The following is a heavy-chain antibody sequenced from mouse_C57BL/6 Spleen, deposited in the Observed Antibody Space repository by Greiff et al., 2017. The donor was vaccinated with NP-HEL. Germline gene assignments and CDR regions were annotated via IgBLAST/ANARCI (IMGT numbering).Heavy chain of an antibody. CDR3: ARALIYLNAMDY. Sequence: QVQLQQPGAELVKPGASVTMSCKASGYTFTSYWIPWVKQRPGQGLEWIGDIYPGSGSTNYNEKFKSKATLTVDTSSSTAYMQLSSLTSEDSAVYYCARALIYLNAMDYGGQGTSVTVSS. D-gene: IGHD5-5*01. CDR1: GYTFTSYW. CDR2: IYPGSGST. J-gene: IGHJ4*01. V-gene: IGHV1-55*01.